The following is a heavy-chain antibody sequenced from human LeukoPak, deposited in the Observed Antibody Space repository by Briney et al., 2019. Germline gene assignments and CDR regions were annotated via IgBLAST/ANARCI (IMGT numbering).Heavy chain of an antibody. CDR3: ARDSSSSNFYHGMGV. CDR2: ISSSSSYI. D-gene: IGHD6-6*01. J-gene: IGHJ6*02. Sequence: ETLSLTCTVSGGSISSYYWSWIRQPPGKGLEWVSSISSSSSYIYYADSVKGRFTISRDNAKNSLYLQMNSLRAEDTAVYYCARDSSSSNFYHGMGVWGQGTTVTVSS. CDR1: GGSISSYY. V-gene: IGHV3-21*01.